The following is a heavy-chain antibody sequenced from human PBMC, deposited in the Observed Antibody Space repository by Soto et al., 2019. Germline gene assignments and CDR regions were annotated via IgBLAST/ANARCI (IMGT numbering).Heavy chain of an antibody. D-gene: IGHD3-10*01. CDR2: ITTSGSNT. CDR3: AKRAYGSGIG. V-gene: IGHV3-23*01. Sequence: EMPLLESGGDLVQPGGSLRLSCAASGFTFSSYLMSWVRQAPGKGLEWVSSITTSGSNTNYADSVKGRFTISRDNSNNTLSLQMNSLRAEDTAVYYCAKRAYGSGIGWGQGTLVTVSS. J-gene: IGHJ4*02. CDR1: GFTFSSYL.